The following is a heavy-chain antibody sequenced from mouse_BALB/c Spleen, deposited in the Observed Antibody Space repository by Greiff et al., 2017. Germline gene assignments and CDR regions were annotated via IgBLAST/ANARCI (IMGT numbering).Heavy chain of an antibody. V-gene: IGHV3-2*02. CDR2: ISYSGST. CDR1: GYSITSDYA. J-gene: IGHJ4*01. Sequence: EVQLQESGPGLVKPSQSLSLTCTVTGYSITSDYAWYWIRQFPGNKLEWMGYISYSGSTSYHPSLTSRISITRDTSKNQFFLQLNSVTTEDTATYYCARSDVTTLHYDAMDYWGQGTSVTVSS. D-gene: IGHD2-12*01. CDR3: ARSDVTTLHYDAMDY.